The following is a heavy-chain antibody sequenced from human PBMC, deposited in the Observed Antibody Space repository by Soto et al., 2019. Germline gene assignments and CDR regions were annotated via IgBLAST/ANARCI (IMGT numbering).Heavy chain of an antibody. CDR1: GGTFSSYA. CDR3: ARGPAHIVVVVAATRARSNRFAP. CDR2: INPNSGGT. J-gene: IGHJ5*02. V-gene: IGHV1-2*02. D-gene: IGHD2-15*01. Sequence: ASVKVSCKASGGTFSSYAISWVRQAPGQGLEWMGGINPNSGGTNYAQKFQGRVTMTRDTSISTAYMELSRLRSDDTAVYYCARGPAHIVVVVAATRARSNRFAPWGQGTLVIVSS.